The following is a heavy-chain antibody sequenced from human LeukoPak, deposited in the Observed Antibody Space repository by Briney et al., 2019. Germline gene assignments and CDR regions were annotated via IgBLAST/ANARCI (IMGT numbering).Heavy chain of an antibody. Sequence: PGGSLRLSCTASGFTFSSYGMHWVRQAPGKGLEWVAVIWFDGAKKDYADSVKGRFTISRDTSKNTLSLQMNSLRAEDTAVYYCAREYSPTQYSGYDYVGAFDIWGQGTMVTVSS. CDR1: GFTFSSYG. J-gene: IGHJ3*02. V-gene: IGHV3-33*01. D-gene: IGHD5-12*01. CDR2: IWFDGAKK. CDR3: AREYSPTQYSGYDYVGAFDI.